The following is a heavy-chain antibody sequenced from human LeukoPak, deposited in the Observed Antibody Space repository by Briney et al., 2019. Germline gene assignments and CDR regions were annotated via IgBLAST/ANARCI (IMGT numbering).Heavy chain of an antibody. D-gene: IGHD4-23*01. Sequence: SETLSLTCTVSGGSISSYYWSWIRQPPGKGLEWIGYIYYSGSTNYNPSLESRVTISVDTSKNQFSLKLSSVTAADTAVYYCARARVVTPAPAFDIWGQGTMVTVSS. J-gene: IGHJ3*02. V-gene: IGHV4-59*01. CDR1: GGSISSYY. CDR3: ARARVVTPAPAFDI. CDR2: IYYSGST.